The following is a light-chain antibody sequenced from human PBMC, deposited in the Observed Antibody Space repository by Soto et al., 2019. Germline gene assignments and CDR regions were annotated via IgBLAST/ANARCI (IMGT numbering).Light chain of an antibody. Sequence: EIVFTQSPGTLSLSPGERATLSCRASQSISSSYLAWYQPKPGQPPSLLLYRTFIRANGIPDRFSGSGSGTDLTLTISRLEPEDFAVYDCQQYGSSPRITFGQGTRLEIK. CDR3: QQYGSSPRIT. V-gene: IGKV3-20*01. CDR1: QSISSSY. CDR2: RTF. J-gene: IGKJ5*01.